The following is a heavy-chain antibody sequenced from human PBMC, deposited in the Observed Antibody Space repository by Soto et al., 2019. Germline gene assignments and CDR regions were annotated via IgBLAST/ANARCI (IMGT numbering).Heavy chain of an antibody. CDR3: AREARDVPYFEF. Sequence: EVQLVESGGGLVQPGGSLRLSCAASGFTVSSNHMSCVRQAPGKGLEGVALIYRGGSTYNTDSVKGRFTISRDDSQNTLYLHLNGLRVEGTAVYCCAREARDVPYFEFWGQGTLVTVSS. CDR2: IYRGGST. CDR1: GFTVSSNH. J-gene: IGHJ4*02. V-gene: IGHV3-66*01. D-gene: IGHD2-2*01.